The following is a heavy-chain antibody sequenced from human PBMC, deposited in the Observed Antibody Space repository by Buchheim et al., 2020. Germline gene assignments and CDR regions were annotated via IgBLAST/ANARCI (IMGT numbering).Heavy chain of an antibody. D-gene: IGHD2-2*01. Sequence: QVHLVESGGGVVQPGGSLRLSCAASGFTFSASGLYWVRQAPGKGLEWVAVISYDGREKYYADSVKGRFTVSRDNSKNTLYLQMNSLRAEDTAVYYCANGRGTTCCNYYYYGMDVWGQGTT. CDR3: ANGRGTTCCNYYYYGMDV. V-gene: IGHV3-30*18. CDR1: GFTFSASG. CDR2: ISYDGREK. J-gene: IGHJ6*02.